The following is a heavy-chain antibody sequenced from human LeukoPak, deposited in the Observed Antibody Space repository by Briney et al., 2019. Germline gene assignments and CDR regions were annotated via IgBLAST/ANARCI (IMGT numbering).Heavy chain of an antibody. V-gene: IGHV2-70*11. D-gene: IGHD2-15*01. CDR1: GFSLSTSGMC. Sequence: SGPTLVNPTQNLTLTCTFSGFSLSTSGMCVSWIRQPPGKALEWLARIDWDDDKYYSTSLKTRLTISKDTSKNQVVLTMTNMDPVDTATYYCARISSLGYCSGGSCYSGYYFDYWGQGTLVTVSS. J-gene: IGHJ4*02. CDR2: IDWDDDK. CDR3: ARISSLGYCSGGSCYSGYYFDY.